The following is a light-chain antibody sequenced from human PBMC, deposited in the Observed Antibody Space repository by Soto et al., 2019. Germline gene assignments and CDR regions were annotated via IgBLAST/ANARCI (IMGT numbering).Light chain of an antibody. J-gene: IGKJ4*01. CDR3: RQYGRSLGFA. V-gene: IGKV1-17*03. CDR2: AAS. Sequence: DIQMTQSASTLSASVGDRVTITCRSRQGISSYLAWFQQKPGKVPKRLIYAASSLQSGVPSRFSGSGSGTDFTLTISRLEPEDFAVYYCRQYGRSLGFAFGGGTQLDIK. CDR1: QGISSY.